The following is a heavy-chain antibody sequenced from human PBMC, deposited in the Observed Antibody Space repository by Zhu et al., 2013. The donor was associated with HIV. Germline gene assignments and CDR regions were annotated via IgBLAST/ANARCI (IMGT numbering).Heavy chain of an antibody. V-gene: IGHV1-58*01. CDR3: ASTGTTRADYDSSGYTDFAAG. J-gene: IGHJ4*02. CDR2: IVVGSGNT. Sequence: QLVQSGPEVKKPGTSVKVSCKASGFTFTSSTVQWVRQARGQRLEWIGWIVVGSGNTNYAQKFQGRVTITADESTSTAYMELSSLRSEDTAVYYCASTGTTRADYDSSGYTDFAAGWGQGTLVTVSS. CDR1: GFTFTSST. D-gene: IGHD3-22*01.